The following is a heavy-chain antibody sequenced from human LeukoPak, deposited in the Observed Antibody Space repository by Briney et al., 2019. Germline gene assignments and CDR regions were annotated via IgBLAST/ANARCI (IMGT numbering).Heavy chain of an antibody. D-gene: IGHD3-9*01. Sequence: SETLSLTCAVSGGSIISSSYNWGWIRQPPGKGLEWIATIYHSGTTYYNPSLKSRVTISVDTSKNQFFLKLSSVTAADTAVYYCARLPTGYPNWFDPWGQGSLVTVSS. J-gene: IGHJ5*02. CDR3: ARLPTGYPNWFDP. CDR2: IYHSGTT. CDR1: GGSIISSSYN. V-gene: IGHV4-39*01.